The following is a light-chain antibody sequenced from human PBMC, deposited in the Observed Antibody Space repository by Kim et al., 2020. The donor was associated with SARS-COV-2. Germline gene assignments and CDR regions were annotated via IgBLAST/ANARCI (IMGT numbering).Light chain of an antibody. J-gene: IGLJ3*02. CDR1: ELTNKY. CDR2: KDT. Sequence: PGQTARITCSGDELTNKYAYWFQQKPGQSPVLVMSKDTERPSGIPERFSGSTSGKTATLTISGAQAEDEGDYYCQSADISAHFWVFGGGTKLTVL. V-gene: IGLV3-25*01. CDR3: QSADISAHFWV.